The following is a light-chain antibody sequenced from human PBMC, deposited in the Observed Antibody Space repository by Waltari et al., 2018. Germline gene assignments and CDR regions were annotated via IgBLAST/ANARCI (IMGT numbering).Light chain of an antibody. CDR3: QQGKTFPWT. CDR2: AVR. V-gene: IGKV1-12*01. J-gene: IGKJ1*01. Sequence: DIQMTQSPSSLSASVGDTVTITCRASQSVDTYLAWYQQRPGKAPALLISAVRDLQSGVPSRFSGSGYGTHFTLNINSLQSEDFATYYCQQGKTFPWTFGQGTKVEI. CDR1: QSVDTY.